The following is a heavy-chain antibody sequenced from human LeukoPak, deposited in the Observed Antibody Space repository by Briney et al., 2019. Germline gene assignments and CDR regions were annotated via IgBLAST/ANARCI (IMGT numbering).Heavy chain of an antibody. J-gene: IGHJ6*04. CDR1: GYTFTSYG. Sequence: ASVKVPCKASGYTFTSYGISWVRQAPGQGLEWMGWISPYNGNTNFAQNPQGRVTMTTDTSTSTAYMELRSLRSDDTAVYYCARDDLAAAGAYYYGMDVWGKGTTVTVSS. V-gene: IGHV1-18*04. CDR3: ARDDLAAAGAYYYGMDV. D-gene: IGHD6-13*01. CDR2: ISPYNGNT.